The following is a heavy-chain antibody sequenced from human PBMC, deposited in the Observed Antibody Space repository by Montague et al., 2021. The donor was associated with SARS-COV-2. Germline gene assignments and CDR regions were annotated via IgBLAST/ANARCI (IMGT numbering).Heavy chain of an antibody. CDR1: GGSFSGYY. Sequence: SETLSLTCAVYGGSFSGYYWSWIRQPPGKGLEWIGEITHSGSTNYNPSLKSRVTISLDTSKNQFSVKLSSVTAADTAVYYCAQTSGGAYYYPMDVWGQGITVTVSS. CDR2: ITHSGST. J-gene: IGHJ6*02. CDR3: AQTSGGAYYYPMDV. D-gene: IGHD2-2*01. V-gene: IGHV4-34*01.